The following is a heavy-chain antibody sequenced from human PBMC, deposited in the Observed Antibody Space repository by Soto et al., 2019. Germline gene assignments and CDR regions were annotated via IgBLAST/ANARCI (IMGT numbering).Heavy chain of an antibody. D-gene: IGHD3-3*01. CDR3: VRGLGSRFMEWPRFDP. J-gene: IGHJ5*02. Sequence: QVQLQESGPGLVKPSQTLSLTCTVSGASISSGDYYWSWIRQPPGKGLEWIAYISYSGTTYYNPSLKSRLTISVDTSRNQFSLKLNSVNAADTAVYYCVRGLGSRFMEWPRFDPWGQGSLVTVSS. CDR1: GASISSGDYY. V-gene: IGHV4-30-4*01. CDR2: ISYSGTT.